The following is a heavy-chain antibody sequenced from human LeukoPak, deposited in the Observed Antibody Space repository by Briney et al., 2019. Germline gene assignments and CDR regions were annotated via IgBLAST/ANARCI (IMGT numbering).Heavy chain of an antibody. CDR2: IYYSGST. D-gene: IGHD1-26*01. CDR3: ARETERWEQRYFDY. Sequence: SQTLSLTCTVSGGSISSGDYYWRWIRQPPGKGLEWIGYIYYSGSTYYNPSLKSRVTISVDTSKNQFSLKLSSVTAADTAVYYCARETERWEQRYFDYWGQGTLVTVSS. V-gene: IGHV4-30-4*01. J-gene: IGHJ4*02. CDR1: GGSISSGDYY.